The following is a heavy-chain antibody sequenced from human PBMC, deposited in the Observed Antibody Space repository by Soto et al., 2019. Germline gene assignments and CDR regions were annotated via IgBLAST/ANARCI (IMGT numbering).Heavy chain of an antibody. CDR3: AHSRCGGDCLQSYSSHYYYGMDV. CDR2: IYWDDDK. D-gene: IGHD2-21*02. Sequence: QITLKESGPTLVKPTQTLTLTCTFSGFSLSTGGVGVGWIRQPPGEALEWLALIYWDDDKRYSPSLKNRLTITKDTSKNQVVLSMTNMDPVDTATYYCAHSRCGGDCLQSYSSHYYYGMDVWGQGTTVTVSS. J-gene: IGHJ6*02. CDR1: GFSLSTGGVG. V-gene: IGHV2-5*02.